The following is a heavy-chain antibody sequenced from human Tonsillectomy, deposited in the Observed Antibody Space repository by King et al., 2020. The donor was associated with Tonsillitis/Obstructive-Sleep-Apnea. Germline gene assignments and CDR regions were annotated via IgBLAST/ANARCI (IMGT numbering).Heavy chain of an antibody. V-gene: IGHV3-48*02. J-gene: IGHJ2*01. Sequence: VQLVESGGGLVQPGGSLRLSCAASGFTFSSYSMNWVRQAPGKGLEWVSYISSSSSTIYYADSVKGRFTISRDNAKNSLYLQMNRLRDEDTAVYYCAGDPIIVATNDWYFDLWGRGTLVTVSS. CDR2: ISSSSSTI. CDR1: GFTFSSYS. D-gene: IGHD5-12*01. CDR3: AGDPIIVATNDWYFDL.